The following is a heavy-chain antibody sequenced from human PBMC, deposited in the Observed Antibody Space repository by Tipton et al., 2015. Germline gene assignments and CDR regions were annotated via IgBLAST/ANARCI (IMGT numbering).Heavy chain of an antibody. D-gene: IGHD1-14*01. J-gene: IGHJ2*01. V-gene: IGHV3-15*01. CDR1: GFSVNYAY. CDR2: IKSKTDGGTT. CDR3: ATANQRSWYFDL. Sequence: GSLRLSCAASGFSVNYAYMSWVRQAPGKGLEWVGRIKSKTDGGTTDYTKPVKGRFTISRDDSRNTVYLQMTNPQTEDTAVYYCATANQRSWYFDLWGRGTLVTVSS.